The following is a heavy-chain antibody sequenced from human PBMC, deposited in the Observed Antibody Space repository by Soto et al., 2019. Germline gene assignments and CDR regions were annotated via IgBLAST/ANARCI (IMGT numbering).Heavy chain of an antibody. CDR2: INSDGSYT. V-gene: IGHV3-74*01. J-gene: IGHJ4*02. D-gene: IGHD2-15*01. CDR1: GFTFSSYW. Sequence: EVQLVESGGGLVQPGGSLRLSCAASGFTFSSYWIHWVRQAPGKGLVWVSRINSDGSYTTYADSVKGRFTISRDNAKNTLHLQMNSLSAADTAVYYCARGGACGGGICYSVGENLDYWGQGTLVTVSS. CDR3: ARGGACGGGICYSVGENLDY.